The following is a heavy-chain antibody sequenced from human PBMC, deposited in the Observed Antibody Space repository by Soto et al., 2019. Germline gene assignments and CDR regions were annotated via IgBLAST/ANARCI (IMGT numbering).Heavy chain of an antibody. V-gene: IGHV4-30-4*01. CDR3: ARGRYCLTGRCFPNWFDS. D-gene: IGHD2-15*01. J-gene: IGHJ5*01. CDR2: IYKSATT. CDR1: GDSISTVDYF. Sequence: QVQLLESGPGLVKPSQTLPLTCSVSGDSISTVDYFWAWVRQPPGQALEYIGYIYKSATTYYNPSFESRVAISLDTSKSQFSLNVTSLTAADTAVYFCARGRYCLTGRCFPNWFDSWGQGTLVTVSS.